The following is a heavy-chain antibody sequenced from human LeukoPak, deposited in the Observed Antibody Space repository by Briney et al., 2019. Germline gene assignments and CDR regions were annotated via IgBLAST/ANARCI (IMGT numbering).Heavy chain of an antibody. J-gene: IGHJ5*02. D-gene: IGHD1-1*01. Sequence: GGSLRLSCAASGFTFSSYGMSWVRQAPGKGLEWVSAISGSGGSTYYADSVKGRFTISRDNSKNTLYLQMNSLRAEDTAVYYCAKLTHNWNDSDNWFDPWGQGTLVTVSS. CDR3: AKLTHNWNDSDNWFDP. V-gene: IGHV3-23*01. CDR1: GFTFSSYG. CDR2: ISGSGGST.